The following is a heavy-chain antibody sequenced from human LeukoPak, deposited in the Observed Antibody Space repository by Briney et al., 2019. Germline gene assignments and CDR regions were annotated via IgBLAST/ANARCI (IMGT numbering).Heavy chain of an antibody. CDR1: GGSFSGYY. CDR2: INHSGST. V-gene: IGHV4-34*01. CDR3: AREWVTTCRFDP. Sequence: SETLSLTCAVYGGSFSGYYWSWIRQPPGKGLEWIGEINHSGSTNYNPSLKSRVTISVDTSKNQFSLKLSSVTAADTAVYYCAREWVTTCRFDPWGQGTLVTVSS. D-gene: IGHD4-17*01. J-gene: IGHJ5*02.